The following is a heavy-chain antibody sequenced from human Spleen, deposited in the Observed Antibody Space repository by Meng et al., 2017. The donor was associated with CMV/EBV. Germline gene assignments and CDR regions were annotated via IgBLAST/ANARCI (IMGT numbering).Heavy chain of an antibody. CDR2: IYSGGSNT. J-gene: IGHJ4*02. V-gene: IGHV3-23*03. CDR3: ATGEGLYCSTASGFTSQWYFDY. D-gene: IGHD2-2*02. CDR1: GFSFSTYA. Sequence: GESLKISCAASGFSFSTYAMSWVRQAPGKGLEWVSVIYSGGSNTYYADSVKGRFTINRDNSKNTQYLQMNSLRAEDTAVYYCATGEGLYCSTASGFTSQWYFDYWGQGTLVTVSS.